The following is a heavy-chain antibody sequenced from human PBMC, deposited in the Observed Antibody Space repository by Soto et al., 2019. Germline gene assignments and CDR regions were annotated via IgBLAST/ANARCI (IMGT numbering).Heavy chain of an antibody. J-gene: IGHJ4*02. CDR1: GFTFSDYA. D-gene: IGHD5-12*01. V-gene: IGHV3-30-3*01. CDR2: ISYDANNK. Sequence: QVQLVESGGGVVQPGRSLRLSCAASGFTFSDYAMHWVRQAPGKGLEWVTLISYDANNKYYADSVKGRFTISRDNSKNTLYLQINSLRAEDTAVSYCARDTLSVAMGLIHYWCQGTLVTVSS. CDR3: ARDTLSVAMGLIHY.